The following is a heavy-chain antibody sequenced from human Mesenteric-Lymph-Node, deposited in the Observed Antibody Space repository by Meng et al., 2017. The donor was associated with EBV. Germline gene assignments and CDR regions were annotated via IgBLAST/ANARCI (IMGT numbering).Heavy chain of an antibody. CDR2: INTYGSRT. V-gene: IGHV3-74*01. Sequence: VQLVESGGGLVQPGGSLRLSCAASGFTFSSYWMHWVRQAPGKGLVWVSHINTYGSRTDYADSVKGRFTISRDNAKNTLSLQMNSLRAEDTAVYYCTSDLGGATDFWGQGTLVTVS. J-gene: IGHJ4*02. D-gene: IGHD1-26*01. CDR3: TSDLGGATDF. CDR1: GFTFSSYW.